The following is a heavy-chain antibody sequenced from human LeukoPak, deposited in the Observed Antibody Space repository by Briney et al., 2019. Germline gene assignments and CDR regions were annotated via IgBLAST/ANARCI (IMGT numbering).Heavy chain of an antibody. Sequence: SETLSLTCTVSGGRISSYYWSWIRQPPGKALEWVGYVYYSGSTNYNPALESRVTISVDTSKVQFSLRLKSLTAADTAVYYCARASRGGSAYYGLDLWGQGTSVTVSS. CDR3: ARASRGGSAYYGLDL. J-gene: IGHJ6*02. CDR2: VYYSGST. V-gene: IGHV4-59*01. D-gene: IGHD2-15*01. CDR1: GGRISSYY.